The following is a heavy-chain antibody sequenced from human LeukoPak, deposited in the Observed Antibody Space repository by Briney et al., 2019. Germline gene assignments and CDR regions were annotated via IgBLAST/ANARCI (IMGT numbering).Heavy chain of an antibody. CDR3: ARESPPHRWFDP. CDR2: INPSGGST. CDR1: GYTFTGYY. J-gene: IGHJ5*02. Sequence: ASVKVSCKASGYTFTGYYIHWVRQAPGQGLEWMGIINPSGGSTSYAQKFQGRVTMTRDTSTSTVYMELSSLRSEDTAVYFCARESPPHRWFDPWGQGTLVTVSS. V-gene: IGHV1-46*01.